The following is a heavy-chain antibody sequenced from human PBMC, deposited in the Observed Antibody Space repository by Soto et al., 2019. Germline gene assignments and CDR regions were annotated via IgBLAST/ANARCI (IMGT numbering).Heavy chain of an antibody. J-gene: IGHJ3*01. CDR2: IIPMFGIP. Sequence: QVQLVQSGAEVKKPGSSVKVSCKASGGTLNKHAITWVRRAPGQGLEWLGGIIPMFGIPNYPQKWQGRGTMTADDATKTSHTDLHGLTSDDKAVYYCASGGTSGWLKGAYDVWGQGTTVTVSS. V-gene: IGHV1-69*01. CDR1: GGTLNKHA. CDR3: ASGGTSGWLKGAYDV. D-gene: IGHD6-13*01.